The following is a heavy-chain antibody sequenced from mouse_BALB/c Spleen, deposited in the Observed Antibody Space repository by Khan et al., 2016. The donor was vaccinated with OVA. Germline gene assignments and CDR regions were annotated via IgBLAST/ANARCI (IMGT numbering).Heavy chain of an antibody. J-gene: IGHJ3*01. D-gene: IGHD2-14*01. V-gene: IGHV1-4*01. CDR1: GYTFTTYT. CDR2: INPSSGYT. CDR3: ANEGAYYGNDGCFAY. Sequence: QVQLKQSGAELARPGASVKMSCKASGYTFTTYTMHWVKQRPGQGLEWIGYINPSSGYTNYNQKFKGKATLTADKSSSTAYMQLSSLTSEASAVDNCANEGAYYGNDGCFAYWGQGTLVNVSA.